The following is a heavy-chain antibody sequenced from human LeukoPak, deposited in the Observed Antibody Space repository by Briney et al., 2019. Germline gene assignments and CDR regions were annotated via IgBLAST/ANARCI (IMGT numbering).Heavy chain of an antibody. CDR1: GYTFTSYY. D-gene: IGHD6-19*01. CDR2: INPSGGST. J-gene: IGHJ4*02. Sequence: ASVKVSCKASGYTFTSYYMHWVRQAPGQGLEWMGIINPSGGSTSYAQKFQGRVTMTRDTSTSTVYMELSSLRSEDTAVYYCARAGIRAVAGTGDFDYWGQGTLVTVSS. V-gene: IGHV1-46*01. CDR3: ARAGIRAVAGTGDFDY.